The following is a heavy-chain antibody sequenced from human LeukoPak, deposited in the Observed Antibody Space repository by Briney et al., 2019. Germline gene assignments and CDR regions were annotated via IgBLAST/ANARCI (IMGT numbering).Heavy chain of an antibody. Sequence: ASVKVSCKASGGTLSSYAISWVRQAPGQGLEWMGRIIPILGIANYAQKFQGRVTITADKSTSTAYMELSSLRSEDTAVYYCAREFITIFGVVIANENWFDPWGQGTLVTVSS. CDR3: AREFITIFGVVIANENWFDP. CDR1: GGTLSSYA. V-gene: IGHV1-69*04. D-gene: IGHD3-3*01. J-gene: IGHJ5*02. CDR2: IIPILGIA.